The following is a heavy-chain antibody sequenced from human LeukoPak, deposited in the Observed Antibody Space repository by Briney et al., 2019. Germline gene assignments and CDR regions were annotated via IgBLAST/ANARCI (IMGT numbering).Heavy chain of an antibody. CDR3: AKQGYSSSWLYFDY. Sequence: SGGSLRLSCAASGFTFNNYAMSWVRQAPGKGLEWVSAISGSGDRTYYADSVKGRFTISGDNSKSTLYLQVNSLRAEDTAVYYCAKQGYSSSWLYFDYWGQGTLVTVSS. CDR1: GFTFNNYA. CDR2: ISGSGDRT. J-gene: IGHJ4*02. V-gene: IGHV3-23*01. D-gene: IGHD6-13*01.